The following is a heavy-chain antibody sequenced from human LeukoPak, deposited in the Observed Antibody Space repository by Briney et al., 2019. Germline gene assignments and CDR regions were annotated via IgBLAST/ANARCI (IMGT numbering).Heavy chain of an antibody. CDR3: ARGGLDHAFDI. Sequence: PGGSLRLSCAASGFSFRSYWIYWVRQAPGKGLVYVSRINNDGGGTTYTDSVKGRFTISRDNAKSDVSLQMNSLRVEDTAMYYCARGGLDHAFDIWGQGTMVTVSS. D-gene: IGHD3/OR15-3a*01. J-gene: IGHJ3*02. V-gene: IGHV3-74*01. CDR1: GFSFRSYW. CDR2: INNDGGGT.